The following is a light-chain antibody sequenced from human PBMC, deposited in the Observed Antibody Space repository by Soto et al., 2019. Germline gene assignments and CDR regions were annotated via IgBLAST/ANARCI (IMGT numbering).Light chain of an antibody. CDR3: AAWDDSLNAYV. CDR1: SSNIGSNT. CDR2: SNN. Sequence: QPVLTQPPSASGTPGQRVTISCSGSSSNIGSNTVNWYQQLPGTAPKLLIYSNNQRPSGVPDRFSGSKSGTSASLAISGLQSEDEPDYYCAAWDDSLNAYVFGTGTKLTVL. V-gene: IGLV1-44*01. J-gene: IGLJ1*01.